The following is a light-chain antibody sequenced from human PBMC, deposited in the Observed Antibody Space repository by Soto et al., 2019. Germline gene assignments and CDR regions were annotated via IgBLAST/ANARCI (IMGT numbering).Light chain of an antibody. V-gene: IGKV1-5*01. CDR3: QQYNSYPWT. Sequence: DIQMTQSPSTLSGSVGDRVTITCRVSQTISSWLAWYQQKPGKAPKLLVYDASSLESGVPSRFSGSGSGTEFTLTITSLQPDDFATYYCQQYNSYPWTFGQGTKVDI. CDR2: DAS. J-gene: IGKJ1*01. CDR1: QTISSW.